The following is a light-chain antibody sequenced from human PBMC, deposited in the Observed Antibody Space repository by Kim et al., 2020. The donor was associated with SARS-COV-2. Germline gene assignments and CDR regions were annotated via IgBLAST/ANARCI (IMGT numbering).Light chain of an antibody. CDR1: HRVSSNY. CDR2: GAS. Sequence: PGKRATRSCRATHRVSSNYLAWYQQKPGQAPRLLIYGASSRATGIPDRFSGSGSGTDFTLTISRLEPEDFAVFYCQQYGSSPLTFGGGTKVDIK. V-gene: IGKV3-20*01. J-gene: IGKJ4*01. CDR3: QQYGSSPLT.